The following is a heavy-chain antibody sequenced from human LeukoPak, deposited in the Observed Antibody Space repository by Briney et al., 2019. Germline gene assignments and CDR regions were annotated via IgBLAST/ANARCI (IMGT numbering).Heavy chain of an antibody. V-gene: IGHV4-4*02. Sequence: SETLSLTCAVSGDSISSSNWWSWVRQPPGKGLEWIGEIFYSGSTNYNPSLKSRIIISVDKSKNQFSLKLSSVTAADTAVYYCARVGYGDFEYYYYYYYMDVWGKGTTVTVSS. CDR1: GDSISSSNW. CDR2: IFYSGST. CDR3: ARVGYGDFEYYYYYYYMDV. D-gene: IGHD4-17*01. J-gene: IGHJ6*03.